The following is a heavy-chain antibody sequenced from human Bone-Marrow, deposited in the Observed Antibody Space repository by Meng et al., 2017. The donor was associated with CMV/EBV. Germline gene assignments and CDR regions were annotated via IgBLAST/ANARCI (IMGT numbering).Heavy chain of an antibody. J-gene: IGHJ4*02. CDR2: IYSGGST. D-gene: IGHD6-6*01. CDR1: GFTFGDYA. Sequence: GGSLRLSCTASGFTFGDYAMSWVRQAPGKGLEWVSVIYSGGSTYYADSVKGRFTISRDNSKNTLYLQMNSLRAEDTAVYYCARTSPGIAARLGFDYWGQGTLVTVSS. CDR3: ARTSPGIAARLGFDY. V-gene: IGHV3-66*02.